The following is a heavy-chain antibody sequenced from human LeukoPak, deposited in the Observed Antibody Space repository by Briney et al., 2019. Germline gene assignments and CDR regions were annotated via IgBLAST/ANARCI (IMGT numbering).Heavy chain of an antibody. CDR3: ARDARWREGGVVDY. Sequence: SETLSLTCTVSGYSISSGYYWGWIRQPPGKGLEWIGSIYHSGSTYYNPSLKSRVTISVDTSKNQFSLKLSSVTAADTAVYYCARDARWREGGVVDYWGQGTLVTVSS. CDR1: GYSISSGYY. J-gene: IGHJ4*02. CDR2: IYHSGST. V-gene: IGHV4-38-2*02. D-gene: IGHD3-16*01.